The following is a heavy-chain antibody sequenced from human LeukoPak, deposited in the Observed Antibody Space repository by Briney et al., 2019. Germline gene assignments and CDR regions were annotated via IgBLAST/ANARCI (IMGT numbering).Heavy chain of an antibody. CDR3: ASGASIAAAGTVVRGYYYGMDV. CDR1: GFTFSSYA. V-gene: IGHV3-30*04. D-gene: IGHD6-13*01. J-gene: IGHJ6*02. CDR2: ISYDGSNK. Sequence: GGSLRLSCAASGFTFSSYAMHWARQAPGKGLEWVAVISYDGSNKYYADSVKGRFTISRDNSKNTLYLQMNSLRAEDTAVYYCASGASIAAAGTVVRGYYYGMDVWGQGTTVTVSS.